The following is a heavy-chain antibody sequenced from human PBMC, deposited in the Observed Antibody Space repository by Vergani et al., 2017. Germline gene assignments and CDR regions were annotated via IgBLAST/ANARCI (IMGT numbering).Heavy chain of an antibody. CDR2: ISGSGGGT. CDR3: ARDRYSYGVYYYYGMDV. D-gene: IGHD5-18*01. CDR1: GFTFSSYA. V-gene: IGHV3-23*01. J-gene: IGHJ6*02. Sequence: EVQLLESGGGLVQPGGSLRPSCAASGFTFSSYAMSWVRQAPGKGLEWVSAISGSGGGTYYANSVKGRFTISRDNSKNMLYLQMNSLRAEDTAVYYCARDRYSYGVYYYYGMDVWGQGTTVTVSS.